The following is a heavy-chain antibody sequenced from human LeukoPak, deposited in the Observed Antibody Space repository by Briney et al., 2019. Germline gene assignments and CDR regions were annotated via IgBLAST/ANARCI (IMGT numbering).Heavy chain of an antibody. CDR3: AKGSGSGWYRNWFDP. Sequence: GGSLRLSCEASGFTFSSYGMHWVRQAPGKGLEWVAFTRSDGSKKYHADSVKGRFTISRDNSKNTLYLQMNSLRAEDTAVYYCAKGSGSGWYRNWFDPWGQGTLVTVSS. V-gene: IGHV3-30*02. J-gene: IGHJ5*02. CDR1: GFTFSSYG. D-gene: IGHD6-19*01. CDR2: TRSDGSKK.